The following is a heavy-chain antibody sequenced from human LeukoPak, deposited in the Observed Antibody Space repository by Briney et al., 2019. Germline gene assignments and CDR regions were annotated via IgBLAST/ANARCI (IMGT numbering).Heavy chain of an antibody. CDR3: ARFRSGSYHRIHN. V-gene: IGHV6-1*01. Sequence: SQTLSLTCAISGDSVSSNSAAWNWIRQSPSRGLEWLGMTYYRSKWYNDYAVSVESRITINLDTSKNQFSLQLRSVTAADTAVYYCARFRSGSYHRIHNWGQGTLVTVSS. D-gene: IGHD1-26*01. J-gene: IGHJ4*02. CDR1: GDSVSSNSAA. CDR2: TYYRSKWYN.